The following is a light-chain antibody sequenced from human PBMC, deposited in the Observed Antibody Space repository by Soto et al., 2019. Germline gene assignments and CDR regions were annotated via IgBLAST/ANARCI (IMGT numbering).Light chain of an antibody. V-gene: IGLV2-11*01. CDR3: CSRLGTYSWM. CDR2: DVT. Sequence: QSALTQPRSVSGSPGQSVTISCTGTSSDVGDYNYVSWYQHHPGKAPRVMIFDVTERPSGVPDRFSGSKSGNTAFLTISGLVAEEEADYYCCSRLGTYSWMFGGGTQLTVL. J-gene: IGLJ3*02. CDR1: SSDVGDYNY.